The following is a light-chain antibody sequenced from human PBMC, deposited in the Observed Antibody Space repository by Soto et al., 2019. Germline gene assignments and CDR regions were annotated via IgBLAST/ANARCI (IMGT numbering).Light chain of an antibody. CDR1: QSVGGD. CDR2: GAV. V-gene: IGKV3-15*01. Sequence: EIVMTQSPVTLSVSPGERATLSCRASQSVGGDLAWYQQIPGQAPRLLIYGAVTRATGVAARFSGGGSGTEFTLAVDSLQSGELAIYYCQQYYAWPRTFGQGTKLEI. CDR3: QQYYAWPRT. J-gene: IGKJ2*01.